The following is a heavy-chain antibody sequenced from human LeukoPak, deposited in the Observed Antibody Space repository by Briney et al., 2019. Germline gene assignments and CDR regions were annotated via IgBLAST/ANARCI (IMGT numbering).Heavy chain of an antibody. D-gene: IGHD2-15*01. J-gene: IGHJ5*02. CDR1: GFTFSSYA. CDR2: ISYDGSNK. CDR3: ARDLPDEYCSGGSCYSYNWFDP. V-gene: IGHV3-30-3*01. Sequence: GGSLRLSCAASGFTFSSYAMHWVRQAPGKGLEWVAVISYDGSNKYYADSVKGRFTISRDNSKNTLYLQMNSLRAEDTAVYYCARDLPDEYCSGGSCYSYNWFDPWGQGTLVTVSS.